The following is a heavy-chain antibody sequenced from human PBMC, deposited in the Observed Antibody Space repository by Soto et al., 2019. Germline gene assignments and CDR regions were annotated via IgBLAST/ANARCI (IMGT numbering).Heavy chain of an antibody. D-gene: IGHD2-21*01. V-gene: IGHV1-18*01. J-gene: IGHJ4*02. CDR1: GYTFTSYG. CDR2: ISAYNGNT. CDR3: ARASDRLPENGVIVAEFDY. Sequence: QVQLVQSGAEVKKPGASVKVSCKASGYTFTSYGISWVRQAPGQGLEWMGWISAYNGNTNYAQKLQGRVTMTTDTSTSTAYMELRSLRSDDTAVYYCARASDRLPENGVIVAEFDYWGQGTLVTVSS.